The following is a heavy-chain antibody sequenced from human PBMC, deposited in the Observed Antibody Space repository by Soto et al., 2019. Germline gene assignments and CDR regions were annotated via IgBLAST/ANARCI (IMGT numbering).Heavy chain of an antibody. D-gene: IGHD4-4*01. CDR3: ARAAVTTDYYYYMDV. Sequence: GASVKVSCKASGGTFSSYTISWVRQAPGQGLEWMGRIIPILGIANYAQKFQGRVTITADKSTGTAYMELSSLRSEDTAVYYCARAAVTTDYYYYMDVWGKGTTVTVSS. J-gene: IGHJ6*03. V-gene: IGHV1-69*02. CDR1: GGTFSSYT. CDR2: IIPILGIA.